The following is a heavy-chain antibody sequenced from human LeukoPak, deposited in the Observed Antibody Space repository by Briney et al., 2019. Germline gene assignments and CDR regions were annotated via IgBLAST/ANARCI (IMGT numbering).Heavy chain of an antibody. CDR1: GFTFSSYA. D-gene: IGHD6-19*01. CDR2: ISSNGGST. V-gene: IGHV3-64*01. CDR3: ARERGWLDY. J-gene: IGHJ4*02. Sequence: RHLRLSCAASGFTFSSYAMHWVRQAPGKGLEYVSAISSNGGSTYYANSVKGRFTISRDNSKTTLYLQMGSLRAEDMAVYYCARERGWLDYWGQGTLVTVSS.